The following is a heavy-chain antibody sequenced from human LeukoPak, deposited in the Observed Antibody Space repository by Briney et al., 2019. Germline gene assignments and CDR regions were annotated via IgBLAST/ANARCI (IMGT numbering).Heavy chain of an antibody. CDR1: GYTFTSYD. D-gene: IGHD4-11*01. V-gene: IGHV1-8*03. J-gene: IGHJ3*02. CDR2: MNPNSGNT. Sequence: GASVKVSCKASGYTFTSYDINWVRQATGQGLEWMGWMNPNSGNTGYAQKFQGRVTITRNTSISTAYMELSSLRSEDTAVYYCARDEGNDYSNYFVSRGETAFDIWGQGTMVTVSS. CDR3: ARDEGNDYSNYFVSRGETAFDI.